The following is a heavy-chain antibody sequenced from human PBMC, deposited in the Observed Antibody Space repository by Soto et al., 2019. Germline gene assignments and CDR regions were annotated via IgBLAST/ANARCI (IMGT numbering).Heavy chain of an antibody. Sequence: PSETLSLTCTVSGGSISSGDYYWSWIRQPPGKGLEWIGYIYYSGSTYYNPSLKSRVTISVDTSKNQFSLKLSSVTAADTAVYYCARALTNIAAAGTDYGMDVWGQGTTVTVSS. CDR2: IYYSGST. D-gene: IGHD6-13*01. J-gene: IGHJ6*02. CDR1: GGSISSGDYY. CDR3: ARALTNIAAAGTDYGMDV. V-gene: IGHV4-30-4*01.